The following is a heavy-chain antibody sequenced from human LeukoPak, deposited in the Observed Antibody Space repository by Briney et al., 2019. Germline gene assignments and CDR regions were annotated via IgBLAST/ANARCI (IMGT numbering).Heavy chain of an antibody. D-gene: IGHD5-12*01. V-gene: IGHV1-2*02. J-gene: IGHJ4*02. CDR3: ARDGLSGYAPGNPKAFDY. Sequence: GASVKVSCKASGYTFTGYYMHWVRQAPGQGLEWMGWINPNSGGTNYAQKFQGRVTMTRDTSISTAYMELSRLRSDDTAVYYCARDGLSGYAPGNPKAFDYWGQGTLVTVSS. CDR2: INPNSGGT. CDR1: GYTFTGYY.